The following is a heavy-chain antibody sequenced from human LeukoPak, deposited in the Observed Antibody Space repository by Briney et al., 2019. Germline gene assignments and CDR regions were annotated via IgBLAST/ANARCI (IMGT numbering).Heavy chain of an antibody. Sequence: GGSPRLSCAASGFALSSHWMTWVRQVPGRGPEWGANVNRDGSETYYLDSVKGRFTISKDNAKNSLYLQMNSLRAEDTAVYYCASYDSSGLDLGGSFDYWGQGTLVTVSS. CDR3: ASYDSSGLDLGGSFDY. V-gene: IGHV3-7*03. CDR2: VNRDGSET. J-gene: IGHJ4*02. D-gene: IGHD3-22*01. CDR1: GFALSSHW.